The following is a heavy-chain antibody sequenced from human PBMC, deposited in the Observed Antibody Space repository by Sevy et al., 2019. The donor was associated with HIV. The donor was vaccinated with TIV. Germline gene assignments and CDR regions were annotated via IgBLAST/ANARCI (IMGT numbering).Heavy chain of an antibody. J-gene: IGHJ4*02. Sequence: GGSLRLSCAASGFTFSSYAMSWVRQAPGKGLEWVSAIGGSGGSTYYADSLKGRFTISSDNSKNTMYLQMNSPRAEDTAVYYCAKDPIGARPDFDYWGQGTLVTVSS. CDR3: AKDPIGARPDFDY. D-gene: IGHD6-6*01. CDR2: IGGSGGST. CDR1: GFTFSSYA. V-gene: IGHV3-23*01.